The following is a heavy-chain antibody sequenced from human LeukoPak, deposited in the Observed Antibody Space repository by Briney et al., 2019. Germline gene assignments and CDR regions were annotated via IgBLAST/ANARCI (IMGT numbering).Heavy chain of an antibody. CDR1: GFTFSSYW. CDR2: INSDGSST. D-gene: IGHD1-14*01. CDR3: ARGISYYYYYYMDV. V-gene: IGHV3-74*01. J-gene: IGHJ6*03. Sequence: PGGSLRLSCAASGFTFSSYWMHWVRQAPGKGLVWVSRINSDGSSTSYADSVKGRFTISRDNAKNTLYLQMNSLRAEDTAVYYCARGISYYYYYYMDVWGKGTTVTISS.